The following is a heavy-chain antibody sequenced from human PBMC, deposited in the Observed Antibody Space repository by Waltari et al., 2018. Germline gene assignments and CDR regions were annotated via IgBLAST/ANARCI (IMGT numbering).Heavy chain of an antibody. Sequence: EVQLVEAGGGLEQPGGSLRLSCPGSGFNLGSYEMLWVRRAPGKGLEWVSSIDTSDRSIYYADSVRGRFTISRDNAKNSLYLHMNNLRAEDTAVYYCARVGGYYYYYMDVWGKGTTVTVSS. J-gene: IGHJ6*03. D-gene: IGHD3-16*01. V-gene: IGHV3-48*03. CDR3: ARVGGYYYYYMDV. CDR1: GFNLGSYE. CDR2: IDTSDRSI.